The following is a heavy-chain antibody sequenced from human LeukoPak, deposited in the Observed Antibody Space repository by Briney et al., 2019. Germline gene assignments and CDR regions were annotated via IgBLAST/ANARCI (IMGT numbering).Heavy chain of an antibody. CDR2: IFYSGTT. D-gene: IGHD5-24*01. J-gene: IGHJ4*02. Sequence: PSETLSLTCTVSGGSISSSSYYWGWIRQPPGKGLEYIGSIFYSGTTYYNPSLKSRLTISVDTSKNQFALKLSSVSAADTAVYYCARGGGDVYNVFDYWGQGTLVTVSS. CDR1: GGSISSSSYY. CDR3: ARGGGDVYNVFDY. V-gene: IGHV4-39*06.